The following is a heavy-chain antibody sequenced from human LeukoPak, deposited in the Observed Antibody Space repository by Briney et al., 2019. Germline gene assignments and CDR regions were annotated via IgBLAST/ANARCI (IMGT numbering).Heavy chain of an antibody. CDR1: GGSFSGYY. V-gene: IGHV4-34*01. Sequence: SETLSLTCAVYGGSFSGYYWSWIRQPPGKGLEWIGEINHSGSTNYNPSLKSRVTISVDTSKNQFSLKLSSVTAADTAVYYCASLYAYYYDSSGYYDYWGQGILVTVSS. CDR3: ASLYAYYYDSSGYYDY. CDR2: INHSGST. D-gene: IGHD3-22*01. J-gene: IGHJ4*02.